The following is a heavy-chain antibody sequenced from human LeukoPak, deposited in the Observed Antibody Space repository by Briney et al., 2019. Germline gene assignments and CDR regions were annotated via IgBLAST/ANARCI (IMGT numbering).Heavy chain of an antibody. V-gene: IGHV3-74*01. D-gene: IGHD4-17*01. J-gene: IGHJ4*02. CDR3: AREGYGAAFDY. Sequence: GGSLRLSCAASGFTFSSYWMHWVRQAPGKGLVWVSRINSDGSSTSHADSVKGRFTISRDNAKNTLYLQMNSLRAEETAVYYCAREGYGAAFDYWSQGNLVTVSS. CDR1: GFTFSSYW. CDR2: INSDGSST.